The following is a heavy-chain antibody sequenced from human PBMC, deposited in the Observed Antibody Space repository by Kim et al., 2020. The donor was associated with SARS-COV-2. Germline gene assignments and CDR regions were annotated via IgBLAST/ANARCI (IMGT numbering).Heavy chain of an antibody. CDR1: GYSFTSYW. CDR3: ARAENYYDSSGYYPEYFQH. CDR2: IYPGDSDT. V-gene: IGHV5-51*01. D-gene: IGHD3-22*01. J-gene: IGHJ1*01. Sequence: GESLKISCKGSGYSFTSYWIGWVRQMPGKGLEWMGIIYPGDSDTRYSPSFQGQVTISADKSISTAYLQWSSLKASDTAMYYCARAENYYDSSGYYPEYFQHWGQGTLVTVSS.